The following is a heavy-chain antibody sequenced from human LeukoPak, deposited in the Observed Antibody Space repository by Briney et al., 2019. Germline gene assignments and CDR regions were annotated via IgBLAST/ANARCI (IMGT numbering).Heavy chain of an antibody. V-gene: IGHV3-7*01. D-gene: IGHD6-13*01. CDR3: ARDMVQQLVSDY. CDR2: IKQDGSEK. CDR1: GITFSSYW. J-gene: IGHJ4*02. Sequence: GGSLRLSCAASGITFSSYWMSWVRQAPGKGLEWVANIKQDGSEKYYVDSVKGRFTISRDNAKNSLYLQMNSLRAEDTAVYYCARDMVQQLVSDYWGQGTLVTVSS.